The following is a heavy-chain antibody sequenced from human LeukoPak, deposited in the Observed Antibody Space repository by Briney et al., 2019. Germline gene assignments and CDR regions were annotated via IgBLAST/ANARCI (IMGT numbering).Heavy chain of an antibody. J-gene: IGHJ4*02. Sequence: GGSLRLSCAASGFIFGGYWMSWVRQAPGRGLEWVANTNADGTIKYYVDSVKGRFTISRDNAKNPLYLQMNSLRAEDTAVYYCVSGFLQWLYWGQGPLVTVSS. CDR3: VSGFLQWLY. V-gene: IGHV3-7*01. D-gene: IGHD3-3*01. CDR2: TNADGTIK. CDR1: GFIFGGYW.